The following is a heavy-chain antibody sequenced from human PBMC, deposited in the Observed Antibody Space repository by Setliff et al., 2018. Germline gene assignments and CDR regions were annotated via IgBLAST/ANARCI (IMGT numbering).Heavy chain of an antibody. CDR3: AREPGNTFWSASSGPIIFDY. D-gene: IGHD3-3*01. V-gene: IGHV3-23*01. CDR1: GFKRSSCA. Sequence: PGGSLRLSCAASGFKRSSCARRGVRQTKGKGMEWFSAINTGGGTTYYADSVKVRFAIARDNSKNTLYLQMNGLTAADTAMYYCAREPGNTFWSASSGPIIFDYWGQGSMFTAPQ. CDR2: INTGGGTT. J-gene: IGHJ4*02.